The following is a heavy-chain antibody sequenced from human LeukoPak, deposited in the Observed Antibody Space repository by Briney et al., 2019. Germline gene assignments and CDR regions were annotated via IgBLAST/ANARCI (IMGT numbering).Heavy chain of an antibody. CDR1: GFTFSSYS. J-gene: IGHJ4*02. D-gene: IGHD5-12*01. Sequence: GGSLRLSCAASGFTFSSYSMNWVRQAPGKGLEWVSSISSSSTYIYYADSVKGRFTISRDNAKNSLYLQMNSLRAEDTALYYCARAEGYGAIDYWGQGTLVTVSS. CDR3: ARAEGYGAIDY. CDR2: ISSSSTYI. V-gene: IGHV3-21*01.